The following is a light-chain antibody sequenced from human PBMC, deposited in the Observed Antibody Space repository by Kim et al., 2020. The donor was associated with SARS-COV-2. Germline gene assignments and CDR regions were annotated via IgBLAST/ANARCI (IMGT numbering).Light chain of an antibody. CDR1: QSVSSN. Sequence: EIVMTQSPATLSVSPGERATLSCRASQSVSSNLAWYQQKPGQAPRLLIYGASIRATGIPARFSGSGSGTEFTLTISILQSEDFAVYYCQQYNNWPPELTFGGGTKVDIK. J-gene: IGKJ4*01. CDR2: GAS. V-gene: IGKV3D-15*03. CDR3: QQYNNWPPELT.